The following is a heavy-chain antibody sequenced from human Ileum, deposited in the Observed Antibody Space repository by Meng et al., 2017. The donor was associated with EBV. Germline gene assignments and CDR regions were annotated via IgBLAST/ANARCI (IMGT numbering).Heavy chain of an antibody. D-gene: IGHD1/OR15-1a*01. Sequence: GQLVQSGTEVKKPGASVKVSCKTSGYSFSRYVISWVRQAPGQGLEWVGWINPYDGDTNYAQKLQDRVTLTTDTSTSTAYMELRSLRSDDTAVYYCASKQYFFAYWGQGTLVTVSS. J-gene: IGHJ4*02. CDR2: INPYDGDT. CDR3: ASKQYFFAY. CDR1: GYSFSRYV. V-gene: IGHV1-18*01.